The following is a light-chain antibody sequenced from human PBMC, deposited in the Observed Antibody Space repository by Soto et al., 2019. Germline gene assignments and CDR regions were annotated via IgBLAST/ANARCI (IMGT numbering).Light chain of an antibody. J-gene: IGKJ1*01. CDR1: QSIRST. CDR3: QQYGRSPPVK. Sequence: ETVMTQSPATLSVSPGERATLSCRASQSIRSTLAWFQQKPGQAPRLLIYGASTRAAGIPDRFSGSGSGTDFTLTISRLEPEDFAVYYCQQYGRSPPVKFGQGTKVDIK. CDR2: GAS. V-gene: IGKV3-20*01.